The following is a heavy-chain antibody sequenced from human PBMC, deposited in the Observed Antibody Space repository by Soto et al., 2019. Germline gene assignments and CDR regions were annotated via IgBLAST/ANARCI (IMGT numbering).Heavy chain of an antibody. CDR1: GFTFSSYA. Sequence: GGSLRLSCAASGFTFSSYAMSWVRQAPGKGLEWVSAISGSGGSTYYADAVKGRFTISRDKSKNTLYLQMNSLRAEDTAVYYCAKDRPREDLEYYYDSSGSFEYFQHWGQGTLVTVSS. CDR2: ISGSGGST. D-gene: IGHD3-22*01. CDR3: AKDRPREDLEYYYDSSGSFEYFQH. J-gene: IGHJ1*01. V-gene: IGHV3-23*01.